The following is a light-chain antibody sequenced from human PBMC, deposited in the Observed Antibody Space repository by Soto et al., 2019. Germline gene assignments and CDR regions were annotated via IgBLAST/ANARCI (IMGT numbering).Light chain of an antibody. J-gene: IGLJ2*01. CDR3: QSYDSSNVV. CDR2: EDN. Sequence: NFMLTQPHSVSESPGKTVTISCTRSSGSIASNYVQWYQQRPGSAPTTVIYEDNQRPSGVPDRLSGSIDSSSNSASLTISGLETEDEADYYCQSYDSSNVVFGGGTKVTVL. CDR1: SGSIASNY. V-gene: IGLV6-57*04.